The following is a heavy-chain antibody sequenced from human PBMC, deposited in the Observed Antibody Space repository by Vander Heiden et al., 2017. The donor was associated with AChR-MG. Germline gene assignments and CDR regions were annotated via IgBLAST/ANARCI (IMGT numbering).Heavy chain of an antibody. J-gene: IGHJ6*02. V-gene: IGHV1-8*01. D-gene: IGHD3-3*01. CDR3: ARVAPPIFGVVIVDYYYGMDV. Sequence: QVQLVQSGAEVKKPGASVKVSCKASGYTFTSYDINWVRQATGQGLEWMGWMNPNSGNTGYAQKFQGRVTMTRNTSISTAYMELSSLRSEDTAVYYCARVAPPIFGVVIVDYYYGMDVWGQGTTVTVSS. CDR2: MNPNSGNT. CDR1: GYTFTSYD.